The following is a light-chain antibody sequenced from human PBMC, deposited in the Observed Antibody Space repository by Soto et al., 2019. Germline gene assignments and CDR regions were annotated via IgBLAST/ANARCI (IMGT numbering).Light chain of an antibody. CDR3: QQYYNWPRT. CDR1: QSITSF. CDR2: DAS. J-gene: IGKJ1*01. Sequence: EVVLTQYPATLSLSPGERATLSCRASQSITSFLAWYQHKPGQAPRLLIYDASNRATGIPGRFSASGSGTDFTLTISSLRSEDFAVYFCQQYYNWPRTFGQGTKVDIK. V-gene: IGKV3-11*01.